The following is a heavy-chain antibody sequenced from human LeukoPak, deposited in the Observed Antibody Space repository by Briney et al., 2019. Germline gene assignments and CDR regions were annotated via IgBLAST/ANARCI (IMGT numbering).Heavy chain of an antibody. Sequence: ASVKVSCKASGYTFTSYGISWVRQAPGQGLEWMGWISAYNGNTNYAQKLQGRVTMTTDTSTSTAYMELRSLRSEDTAVYYCAVEDCSGGSCYSKDGYYYYGMDVWGQGTTVTVSS. J-gene: IGHJ6*02. V-gene: IGHV1-18*01. CDR2: ISAYNGNT. CDR3: AVEDCSGGSCYSKDGYYYYGMDV. CDR1: GYTFTSYG. D-gene: IGHD2-15*01.